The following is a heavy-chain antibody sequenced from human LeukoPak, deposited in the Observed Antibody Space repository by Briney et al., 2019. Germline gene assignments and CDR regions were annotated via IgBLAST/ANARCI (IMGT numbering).Heavy chain of an antibody. D-gene: IGHD3-10*01. CDR3: ARCEEVGVRGDYFDF. CDR2: IWYDGSEN. Sequence: PGGSLSLSCAMSGFSFSISCMLWVRQPPGKGLEWVAYIWYDGSENNYGDSVKDRLSVSRDDSKNTVYLQMHSQRIAEKAVTYLARCEEVGVRGDYFDFWGQGTLVTVSS. V-gene: IGHV3-33*01. CDR1: GFSFSISC. J-gene: IGHJ4*02.